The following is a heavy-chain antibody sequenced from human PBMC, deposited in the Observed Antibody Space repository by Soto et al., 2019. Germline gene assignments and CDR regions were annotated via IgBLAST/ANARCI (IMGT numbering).Heavy chain of an antibody. CDR1: GFTFSSYG. CDR3: ARDRAGVAAADQFDY. J-gene: IGHJ4*02. D-gene: IGHD6-13*01. Sequence: PVGSLRLSCAASGFTFSSYGMHWVRQAPGKGLEWVAVIWYDGSNKYYADSVKGRFTISRDNSKNTLYLQMNSLRAEDTAVYYCARDRAGVAAADQFDYWGQGTLVTVSS. V-gene: IGHV3-33*01. CDR2: IWYDGSNK.